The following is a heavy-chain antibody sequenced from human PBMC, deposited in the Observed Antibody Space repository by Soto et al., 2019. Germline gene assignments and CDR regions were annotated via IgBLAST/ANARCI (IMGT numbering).Heavy chain of an antibody. CDR1: GYTFTSYD. CDR3: ARERTVAGNDY. D-gene: IGHD6-19*01. V-gene: IGHV1-8*01. CDR2: MNPNSGNT. Sequence: QVQLVQSGAEVKKPGASVKVSCKASGYTFTSYDINWVRQATGQGLEWMGWMNPNSGNTGYAQKFQGRVTMTRXXSISTAXXXXXXXRSEDTAVYYCARERTVAGNDYWGQGTLVTVSS. J-gene: IGHJ4*02.